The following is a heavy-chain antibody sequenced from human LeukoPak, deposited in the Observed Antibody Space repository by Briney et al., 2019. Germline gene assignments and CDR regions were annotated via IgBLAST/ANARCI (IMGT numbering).Heavy chain of an antibody. CDR1: GGSISSSNYY. Sequence: SETLSLTCTVSGGSISSSNYYWGWIRQPPGKGLEWIGSIYYSGSTYYNPSLKNRVTISVDMSKNQFSLKLSSVTAADTAVYYCVSSQQLVRDFGYWGQGTLVTVSS. CDR3: VSSQQLVRDFGY. V-gene: IGHV4-39*01. J-gene: IGHJ4*02. D-gene: IGHD6-13*01. CDR2: IYYSGST.